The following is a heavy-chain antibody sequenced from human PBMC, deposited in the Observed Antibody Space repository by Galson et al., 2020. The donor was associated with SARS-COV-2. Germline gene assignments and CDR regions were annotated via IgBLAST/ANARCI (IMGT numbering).Heavy chain of an antibody. V-gene: IGHV3-30*03. D-gene: IGHD6-19*01. Sequence: GESLKISCAASGFTFSSYGMHWVRQAPGKGLEWVAVISYDGSNKYYADSVKGRFTISRDNSKNTLYLQMNSLRAEDTAVYYCARVSSGWYFGSIDYWGQGTLVTVSS. J-gene: IGHJ4*02. CDR3: ARVSSGWYFGSIDY. CDR1: GFTFSSYG. CDR2: ISYDGSNK.